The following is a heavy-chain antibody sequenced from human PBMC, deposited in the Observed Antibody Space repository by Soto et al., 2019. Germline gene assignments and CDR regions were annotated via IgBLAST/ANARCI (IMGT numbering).Heavy chain of an antibody. CDR2: IVVGSGNT. J-gene: IGHJ5*02. CDR3: ATGMVRDGYNS. D-gene: IGHD5-12*01. V-gene: IGHV1-58*01. CDR1: GFTFTNSA. Sequence: SVKVSCKASGFTFTNSAVQWVRQARGQRLEWIGWIVVGSGNTNYAQKFQERVTITRDMSTSTAYMELSSLRSEDTAVYYCATGMVRDGYNSWGQGTLVTVSS.